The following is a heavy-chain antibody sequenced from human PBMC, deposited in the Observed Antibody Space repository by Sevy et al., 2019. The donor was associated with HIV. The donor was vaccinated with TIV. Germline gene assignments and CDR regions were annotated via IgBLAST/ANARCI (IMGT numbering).Heavy chain of an antibody. CDR1: GFPFSKYS. Sequence: GGSLRLSCAASGFPFSKYSMSWIRQTPGKGLEWVATFSFGCGQINHADSVKGRFTTYRDDSRNTFYLQMNSLGSDDRAIYYCAREGCTRPHDYWGQGTVVTVSS. D-gene: IGHD2-8*01. J-gene: IGHJ4*02. CDR3: AREGCTRPHDY. CDR2: FSFGCGQI. V-gene: IGHV3-21*04.